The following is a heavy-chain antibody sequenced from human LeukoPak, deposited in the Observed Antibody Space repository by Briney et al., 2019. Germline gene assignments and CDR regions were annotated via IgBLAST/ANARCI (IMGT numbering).Heavy chain of an antibody. V-gene: IGHV6-1*01. Sequence: SQTLSLTCAISGDSVSSNSAAWNWVRQSPSRGLEWLGRTYYRSRWYGDYAVFVKSRITISPDTSKNQFFLQLNSVTSEDMAVYYCVGEPVYCIGGGCRPWKAFDIWGQGTLVTVSS. CDR3: VGEPVYCIGGGCRPWKAFDI. CDR2: TYYRSRWYG. D-gene: IGHD2-15*01. CDR1: GDSVSSNSAA. J-gene: IGHJ3*02.